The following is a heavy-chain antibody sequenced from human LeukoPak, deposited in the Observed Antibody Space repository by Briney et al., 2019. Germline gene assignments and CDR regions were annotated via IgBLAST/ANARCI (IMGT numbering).Heavy chain of an antibody. J-gene: IGHJ1*01. V-gene: IGHV3-13*01. CDR3: ATGDSLRYCHGDSCLIEH. Sequence: GGSLRLSCAASGFTFSSYDMHWVRQVRGRGLEWVSMIATTGNTFYADSVKGRFTVSREDARNSLYLEMISLRTGDTAVYYCATGDSLRYCHGDSCLIEHWGQGALVTVSP. D-gene: IGHD2-15*01. CDR2: IATTGNT. CDR1: GFTFSSYD.